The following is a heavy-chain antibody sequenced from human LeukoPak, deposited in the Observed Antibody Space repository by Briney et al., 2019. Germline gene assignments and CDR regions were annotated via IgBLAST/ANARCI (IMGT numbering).Heavy chain of an antibody. CDR2: ISWNSGSI. CDR3: ARGLSGSYDFDY. J-gene: IGHJ4*02. D-gene: IGHD1-26*01. CDR1: GFTFDDYG. V-gene: IGHV3-9*01. Sequence: PGGSLRLSCAASGFTFDDYGMHWVRQAPGKGLEWVSGISWNSGSIGYADSVKGRFTISRDNAKNSLYLQMNSLRAEDTAVYYCARGLSGSYDFDYWGQGTLVTVSS.